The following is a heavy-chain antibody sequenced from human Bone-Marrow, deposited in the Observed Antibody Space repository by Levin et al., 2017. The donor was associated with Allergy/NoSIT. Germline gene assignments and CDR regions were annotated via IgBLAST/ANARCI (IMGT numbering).Heavy chain of an antibody. CDR3: ARGRAAGFQFWFDP. D-gene: IGHD6-13*01. Sequence: GGSLRLSCAASGFTFSTYDMHWVRQDIGKRLEWVSGIGTAGDTYYRGSVKGRFTISREDAKNSLYLQMNSLRAVDTGVYFCARGRAAGFQFWFDPWGQGTLVTVSS. CDR2: IGTAGDT. J-gene: IGHJ5*02. CDR1: GFTFSTYD. V-gene: IGHV3-13*01.